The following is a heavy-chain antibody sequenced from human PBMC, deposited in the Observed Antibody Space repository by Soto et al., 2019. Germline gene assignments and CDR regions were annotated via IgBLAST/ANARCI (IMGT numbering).Heavy chain of an antibody. CDR3: AKEEPMIGDYYYGMDV. J-gene: IGHJ6*02. V-gene: IGHV3-30*18. CDR1: GFTFSSYG. Sequence: GGSLRLSCAASGFTFSSYGMHWVRHAPGKGLEWVAVISYDGSNKYYADSMKGRFTISRDNSKNTLYLQMNSLRAEDTAVYYCAKEEPMIGDYYYGMDVWGQGTTVTVSS. CDR2: ISYDGSNK. D-gene: IGHD3-22*01.